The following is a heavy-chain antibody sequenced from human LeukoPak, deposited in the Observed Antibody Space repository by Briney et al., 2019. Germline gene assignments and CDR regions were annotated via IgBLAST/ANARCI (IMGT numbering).Heavy chain of an antibody. J-gene: IGHJ5*02. D-gene: IGHD3-22*01. Sequence: ASVKVSCKASGYTFTSYDINWVRQATGQGLEWMGWMNPNSGNTVYAQKFQGRVTMTRNTSISTAYMELSSLRSEDTAVYYCARGVINWPNWFDPWGQGTLVTVSS. CDR3: ARGVINWPNWFDP. CDR2: MNPNSGNT. CDR1: GYTFTSYD. V-gene: IGHV1-8*01.